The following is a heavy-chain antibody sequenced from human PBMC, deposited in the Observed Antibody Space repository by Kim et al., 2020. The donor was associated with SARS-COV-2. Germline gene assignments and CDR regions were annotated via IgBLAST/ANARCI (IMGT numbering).Heavy chain of an antibody. V-gene: IGHV3-13*01. CDR1: GFTFSSYD. J-gene: IGHJ6*02. Sequence: GGSLRLSCAASGFTFSSYDMHWVRQATGKGLEWVSGIGTAGDTYYPGSVKGRFTISRENAKNSLYLQMNSLRAGDTAVYYCARDLRVCSSTSCNRYGMDVWGQGTTVTVSS. CDR3: ARDLRVCSSTSCNRYGMDV. CDR2: IGTAGDT. D-gene: IGHD2-2*01.